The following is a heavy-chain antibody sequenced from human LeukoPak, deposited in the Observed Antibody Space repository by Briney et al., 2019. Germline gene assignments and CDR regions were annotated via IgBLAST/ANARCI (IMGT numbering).Heavy chain of an antibody. CDR1: GFTFSSYW. J-gene: IGHJ6*02. CDR3: ARGGGLDV. CDR2: INHNGNVN. Sequence: GGSLRLSCAASGFTFSSYWMNWARQAPGKGLEWVAIINHNGNVNYYVDSVKGRFTISRDNAKNSLYLQMSNLRAEDTAVYFCARGGGLDVWGQGATVTVSS. V-gene: IGHV3-7*03. D-gene: IGHD3-16*01.